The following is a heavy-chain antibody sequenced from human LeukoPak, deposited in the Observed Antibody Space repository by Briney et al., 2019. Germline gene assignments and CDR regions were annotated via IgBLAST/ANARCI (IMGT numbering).Heavy chain of an antibody. D-gene: IGHD2-2*01. CDR2: INHSGST. CDR3: ARGSVVVPAANSNWFDP. J-gene: IGHJ5*02. V-gene: IGHV4-34*01. CDR1: GVSLSGYY. Sequence: SETLSLTCAVYGVSLSGYYWSWIRQPPGKGLEWIGEINHSGSTNYNPSLKSRVTISVDTSKNQFSLKLSSVTAADTAVYYCARGSVVVPAANSNWFDPWGQGTLVTVSS.